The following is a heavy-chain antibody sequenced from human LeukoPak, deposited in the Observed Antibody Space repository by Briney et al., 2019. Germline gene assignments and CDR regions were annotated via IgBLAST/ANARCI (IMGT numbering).Heavy chain of an antibody. CDR2: ITGSGAGT. D-gene: IGHD4-17*01. CDR3: TKDPNGDYVGAFDF. CDR1: NFAFSTYA. J-gene: IGHJ3*01. V-gene: IGHV3-23*01. Sequence: GGSLRLSCAASNFAFSTYAMTWVRQAPGKGLEWVSSITGSGAGTSYADSVKGRFTISRDNSKSTLFLQMNSLRAEDTAVYYCTKDPNGDYVGAFDFWGQGAMVTVSS.